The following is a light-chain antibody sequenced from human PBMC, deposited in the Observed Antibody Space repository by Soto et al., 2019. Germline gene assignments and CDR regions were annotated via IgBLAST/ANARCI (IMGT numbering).Light chain of an antibody. CDR2: AAS. CDR3: QQSYSTPPCT. V-gene: IGKV1-39*01. J-gene: IGKJ1*01. CDR1: QSIVTY. Sequence: DIQMTQSPSSLSASVGDRVTITCRASQSIVTYLNWYLQKPGKAPKLLIYAASNLQSGVPSRFSGSGSGTDFTLTISSLQPEYFATYFCQQSYSTPPCTSGQGTKFDIK.